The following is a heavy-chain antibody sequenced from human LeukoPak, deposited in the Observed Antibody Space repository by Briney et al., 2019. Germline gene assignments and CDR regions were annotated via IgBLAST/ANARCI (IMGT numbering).Heavy chain of an antibody. J-gene: IGHJ4*02. Sequence: GGSLRLSCAASGFTFSSYAMHWVRQAPGKGLEWVAVISYDGSNKYYADSVKGRFTISRDNSKNTLYLQMNSLRAEDTAVYCCARSYGDYGRAFDYWGQGTLVTVSS. CDR3: ARSYGDYGRAFDY. D-gene: IGHD4-17*01. CDR1: GFTFSSYA. V-gene: IGHV3-30-3*01. CDR2: ISYDGSNK.